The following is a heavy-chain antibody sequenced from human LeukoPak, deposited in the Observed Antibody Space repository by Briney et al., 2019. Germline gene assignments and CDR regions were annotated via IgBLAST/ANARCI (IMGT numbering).Heavy chain of an antibody. V-gene: IGHV3-48*02. D-gene: IGHD2-15*01. J-gene: IGHJ4*02. CDR1: GFSFSSYN. CDR2: ISSGSTTI. CDR3: ARVTLVEAAHFDN. Sequence: PGGSLRLSCAASGFSFSSYNMNWVRQAPGKGLEWVSYISSGSTTIFYADSVKGRFTASRNNAENSLYLQMNSLRDEDTTVYYCARVTLVEAAHFDNWGQGTLVTVSS.